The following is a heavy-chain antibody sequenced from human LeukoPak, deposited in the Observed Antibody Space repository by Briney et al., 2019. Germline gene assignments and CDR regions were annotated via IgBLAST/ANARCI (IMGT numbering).Heavy chain of an antibody. J-gene: IGHJ6*03. CDR1: GGSISSYY. CDR3: ARGKQLVLGYYYYYMDV. D-gene: IGHD6-13*01. Sequence: PSETLSLTCTASGGSISSYYWSWIRQPPGKGLEWIGYIYYSGSTNYNPSLKSRVTISVDTSKNQFSLKLSSVTAADTAVYYCARGKQLVLGYYYYYMDVWGKGTTVTVSS. V-gene: IGHV4-59*01. CDR2: IYYSGST.